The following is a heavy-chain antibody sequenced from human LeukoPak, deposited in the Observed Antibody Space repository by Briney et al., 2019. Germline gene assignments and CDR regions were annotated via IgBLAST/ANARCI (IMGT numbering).Heavy chain of an antibody. CDR1: GYSISSGYY. CDR3: ARKRYSNYDWFDP. Sequence: PSETLSLTCTVSGYSISSGYYWGWIRQPPGKGLEWIGSIYHSGSTYYNPSLKSRVTISVDTSKNQFSLKLSSVTAADTAVYHCARKRYSNYDWFDPWGQGTLVTVSS. D-gene: IGHD4-11*01. J-gene: IGHJ5*02. CDR2: IYHSGST. V-gene: IGHV4-38-2*02.